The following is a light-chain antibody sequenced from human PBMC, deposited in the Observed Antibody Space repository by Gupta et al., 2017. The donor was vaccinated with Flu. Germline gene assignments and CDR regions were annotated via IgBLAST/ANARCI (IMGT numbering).Light chain of an antibody. Sequence: QSALTQPASVSGSPGQSITISCTGTGSDIGGYDYVSWYRQHPGKAPKLIIYEVYNRPSGVSNRSSGSKSGSTASLTISGLQAEDEAHYYCTSYTSSSTVIFGGGTKLTVL. V-gene: IGLV2-14*01. CDR3: TSYTSSSTVI. CDR1: GSDIGGYDY. J-gene: IGLJ2*01. CDR2: EVY.